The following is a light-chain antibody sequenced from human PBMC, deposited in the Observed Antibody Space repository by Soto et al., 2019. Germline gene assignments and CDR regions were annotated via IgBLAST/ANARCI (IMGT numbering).Light chain of an antibody. J-gene: IGLJ2*01. V-gene: IGLV2-14*01. Sequence: QSALTQPASVSGSPGQSITISCTGTSSDVGGYNYVSWYQQHPGKAPKLMLYEVSNRPSGVSNRFSGSKSGNTASLTISGLQADDEADYYCSSYTTSTSFILFGGGTKLTVL. CDR3: SSYTTSTSFIL. CDR2: EVS. CDR1: SSDVGGYNY.